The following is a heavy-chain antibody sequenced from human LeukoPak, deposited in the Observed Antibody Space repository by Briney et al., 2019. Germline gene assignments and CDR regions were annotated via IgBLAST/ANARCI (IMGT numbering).Heavy chain of an antibody. CDR2: ISSSGTTM. D-gene: IGHD3-10*01. J-gene: IGHJ3*02. CDR1: KFTFSDSY. Sequence: GGSLRLSCAASKFTFSDSYMGWMRQAPGKGLDWVSYISSSGTTMYYADSVKGRFTISRDNAKNSLYLQMNSLRAEDTAVYYCARAAGSYAFDIWGQGTMVTVSS. V-gene: IGHV3-11*04. CDR3: ARAAGSYAFDI.